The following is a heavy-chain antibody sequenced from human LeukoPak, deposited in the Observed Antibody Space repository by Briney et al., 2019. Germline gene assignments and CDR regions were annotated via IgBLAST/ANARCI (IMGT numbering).Heavy chain of an antibody. CDR1: GYTFTSYD. J-gene: IGHJ3*02. CDR2: MNPNSGNT. D-gene: IGHD2-15*01. Sequence: ASVKVSCKASGYTFTSYDINWVRQATGQGLEWMGWMNPNSGNTGYAQKFQGRVTITRDTSISTAYMELSSLRSEDTAVYYCARGFQAAGAFDIWGQGTMVTVSS. V-gene: IGHV1-8*03. CDR3: ARGFQAAGAFDI.